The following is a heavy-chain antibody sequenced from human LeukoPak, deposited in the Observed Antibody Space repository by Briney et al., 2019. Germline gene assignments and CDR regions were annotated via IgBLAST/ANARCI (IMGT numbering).Heavy chain of an antibody. J-gene: IGHJ3*02. D-gene: IGHD1-26*01. CDR2: IYSGGST. V-gene: IGHV3-53*01. Sequence: PGGSLRLSCAASGFTVSSNYMSWVRQAQGRGLEWVSVIYSGGSTYYADAVKGRFTISRDNSKNTLYLQMNILRAEDTAVYYCARVVGANDAFDIWGQGTMVTVSS. CDR1: GFTVSSNY. CDR3: ARVVGANDAFDI.